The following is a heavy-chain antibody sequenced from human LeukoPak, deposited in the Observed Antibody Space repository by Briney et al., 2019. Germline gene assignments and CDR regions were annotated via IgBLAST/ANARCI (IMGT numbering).Heavy chain of an antibody. CDR1: GYTFSGYA. Sequence: GASVKVSCKASGYTFSGYALNWVRQAPGQGLEWMGWINTKTGNPTYAQGLTGRFVFSLDTSVSTAYLQISSLKAEDTAVYYCARVFNTWFKSLDYWGQGTLVTVSS. D-gene: IGHD3-10*01. V-gene: IGHV7-4-1*02. CDR3: ARVFNTWFKSLDY. CDR2: INTKTGNP. J-gene: IGHJ4*02.